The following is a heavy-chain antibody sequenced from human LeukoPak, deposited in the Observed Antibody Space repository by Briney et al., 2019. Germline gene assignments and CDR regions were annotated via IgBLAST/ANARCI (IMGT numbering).Heavy chain of an antibody. CDR2: IDSTGAYT. J-gene: IGHJ4*02. D-gene: IGHD6-25*01. V-gene: IGHV3-23*01. CDR1: GFTFSSYA. CDR3: AKGSAAGRPYYFDY. Sequence: GGSLRLSCAASGFTFSSYAMSWVRQAPGKGLEWVSAIDSTGAYTWYAGSVKGRFTISKDSSKTILYLQMNSLRAEDAAVYFCAKGSAAGRPYYFDYWGQGTLVTVSS.